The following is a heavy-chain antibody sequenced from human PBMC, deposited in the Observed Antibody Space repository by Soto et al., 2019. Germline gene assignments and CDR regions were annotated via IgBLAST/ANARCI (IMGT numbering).Heavy chain of an antibody. CDR3: AHSASVPCCYYFDS. CDR2: LYWNDDR. J-gene: IGHJ4*02. D-gene: IGHD1-26*01. CDR1: GFSLSSIGVA. V-gene: IGHV2-5*01. Sequence: SGPTLVNPTQTLTLTCTFSGFSLSSIGVAVGWIRQPPGRALEWLALLYWNDDRRYSPSLKSRLTITKDTSKNQVVLTMTNMDPADTATYYCAHSASVPCCYYFDSWGQGTLVTVSS.